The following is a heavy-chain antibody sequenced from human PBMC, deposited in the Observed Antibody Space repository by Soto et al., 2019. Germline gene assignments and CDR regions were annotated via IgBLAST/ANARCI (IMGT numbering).Heavy chain of an antibody. Sequence: SVKVSCKASGGTFSSYAISWVRQAPGQGLEWMGGIIPIFGTANYAQKFQGRVTITADESTSTAYMELSSLESEDTAVYYCSRDDSDWFFNWGQGTLVTVSS. J-gene: IGHJ4*02. CDR3: SRDDSDWFFN. CDR1: GGTFSSYA. V-gene: IGHV1-69*13. D-gene: IGHD3-9*01. CDR2: IIPIFGTA.